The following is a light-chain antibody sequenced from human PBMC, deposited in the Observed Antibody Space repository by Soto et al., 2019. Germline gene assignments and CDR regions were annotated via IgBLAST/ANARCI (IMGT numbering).Light chain of an antibody. J-gene: IGKJ1*01. CDR3: LHALQPPPA. V-gene: IGKV2-28*01. CDR1: QSLLHRSGYHY. CDR2: LGS. Sequence: DIVLTQSPLSLPVTPGEPASISCRSSQSLLHRSGYHYLDWYLQKPGQSPQLLIYLGSNLATGVPERFSGSGSGTDFTLTISRVEAEDVGVYYCLHALQPPPAFGQGTKVEIK.